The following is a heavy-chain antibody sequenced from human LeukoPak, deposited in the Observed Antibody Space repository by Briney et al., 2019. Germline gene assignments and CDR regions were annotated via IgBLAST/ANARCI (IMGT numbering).Heavy chain of an antibody. J-gene: IGHJ4*02. Sequence: PGGSQRLSCAASGFTVSSNYMSWVRQAPGKGLEWVSVIYSGGSTYNADSVKGRFTISRDNSKNTLYLQMNSLRAEDTAVYYCARDVGTAMGGGRDYWGQGTLVTVSS. V-gene: IGHV3-66*01. CDR3: ARDVGTAMGGGRDY. CDR1: GFTVSSNY. CDR2: IYSGGST. D-gene: IGHD5-18*01.